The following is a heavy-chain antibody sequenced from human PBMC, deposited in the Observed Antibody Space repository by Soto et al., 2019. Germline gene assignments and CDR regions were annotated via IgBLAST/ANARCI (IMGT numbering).Heavy chain of an antibody. Sequence: QVQLQESGPGLVRPSQTLSLTCSVSGESINNGAYYWNWIRQQPDIQLEWVGYIYWSGSTFFAPSLSSRVTISADTSKNHVSLKLNSVTVADTAIYYCARARPNRDSASPSFYPWGPGIQVTVSS. D-gene: IGHD3-10*01. V-gene: IGHV4-31*03. CDR2: IYWSGST. J-gene: IGHJ5*02. CDR1: GESINNGAYY. CDR3: ARARPNRDSASPSFYP.